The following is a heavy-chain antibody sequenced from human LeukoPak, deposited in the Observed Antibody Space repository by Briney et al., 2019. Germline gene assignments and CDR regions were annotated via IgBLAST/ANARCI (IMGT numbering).Heavy chain of an antibody. D-gene: IGHD2-15*01. CDR2: IYYSGST. CDR1: GGSIINYY. V-gene: IGHV4-59*01. J-gene: IGHJ4*02. Sequence: PSETLSLTCTVSGGSIINYYWSWIRQPPGKGLEWIGYIYYSGSTNSSPSLKSRVTISVDKSKNQFSLKLSSVTAADTAVYYCARRDCSGGSCQYFDYWGQGTQVTVSS. CDR3: ARRDCSGGSCQYFDY.